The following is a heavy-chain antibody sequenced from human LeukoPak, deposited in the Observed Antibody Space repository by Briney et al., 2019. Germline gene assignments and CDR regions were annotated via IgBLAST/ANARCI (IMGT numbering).Heavy chain of an antibody. D-gene: IGHD6-19*01. CDR1: GVTFSSYA. CDR2: IRGSGGST. CDR3: AKQWPVDY. V-gene: IGHV3-23*01. J-gene: IGHJ4*02. Sequence: PGGSLRLSCAASGVTFSSYAMSWVRQAPGKGLEWVAGIRGSGGSTYYADSVKGRFTISRDNSKNTLYLQMNSLRADDTAVYYCAKQWPVDYWGQGTLVTVSS.